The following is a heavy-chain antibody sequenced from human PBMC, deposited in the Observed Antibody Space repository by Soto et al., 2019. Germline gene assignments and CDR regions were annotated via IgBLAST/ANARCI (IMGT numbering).Heavy chain of an antibody. D-gene: IGHD3-9*01. CDR1: GYTFTSYG. CDR3: ARVWFGRHFDINWFDP. J-gene: IGHJ5*02. Sequence: ASVKVSCKASGYTFTSYGISWVRQAPGQGLEWMGWISAYNGNTNYAQKLQGRVTMTTDTSTSTAYMELRSLRSDDTAVYYCARVWFGRHFDINWFDPWGQGTLVTVSS. CDR2: ISAYNGNT. V-gene: IGHV1-18*01.